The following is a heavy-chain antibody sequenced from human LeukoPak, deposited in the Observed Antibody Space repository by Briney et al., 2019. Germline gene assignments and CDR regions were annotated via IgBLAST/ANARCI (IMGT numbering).Heavy chain of an antibody. V-gene: IGHV4-59*01. J-gene: IGHJ4*02. CDR1: DDSLSSYY. Sequence: PSETLSLTCTVSDDSLSSYYWSWIRQPPGKGLEWIGYIYYSGSTNYNPSLKSRVTISVDTSKNQFSLKLSSVTAADTAVYYCARGVVTAPQTFDYWGQGTLVTVSS. D-gene: IGHD2-21*02. CDR2: IYYSGST. CDR3: ARGVVTAPQTFDY.